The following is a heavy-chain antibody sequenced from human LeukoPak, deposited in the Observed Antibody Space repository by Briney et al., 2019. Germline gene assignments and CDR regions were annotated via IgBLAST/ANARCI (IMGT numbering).Heavy chain of an antibody. J-gene: IGHJ3*02. CDR3: ARDVLSNHDAFDI. Sequence: GGSLRLSCAASGFTFSSYWVSWVRQAPGKGLEWVANIKQDGSEKYYVDSVKGRFTISRDNAKNSLYLQMNSLRAEDTAVYYCARDVLSNHDAFDIWGQGTMVTVSS. CDR1: GFTFSSYW. D-gene: IGHD3-16*02. V-gene: IGHV3-7*03. CDR2: IKQDGSEK.